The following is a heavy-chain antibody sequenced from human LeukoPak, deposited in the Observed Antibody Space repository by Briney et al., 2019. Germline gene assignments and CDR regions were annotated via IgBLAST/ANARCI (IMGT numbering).Heavy chain of an antibody. CDR2: IYTTGST. CDR3: ARQIAVAGKAGSDY. D-gene: IGHD6-19*01. CDR1: GGSISSYY. Sequence: SETLSLTCTVSGGSISSYYWTWIRQPAGKGLEWIGRIYTTGSTNYNPSLNSRVTMSVDTSKNQFSLKLSSVTAADTAVYYCARQIAVAGKAGSDYWGQGTLVTVSS. V-gene: IGHV4-4*07. J-gene: IGHJ4*02.